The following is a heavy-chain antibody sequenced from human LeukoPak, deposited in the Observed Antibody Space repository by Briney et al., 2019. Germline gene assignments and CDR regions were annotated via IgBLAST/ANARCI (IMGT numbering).Heavy chain of an antibody. Sequence: SVKVSCKASGGTFSSYAISWVRQAPGQGLEWMGRIIPIFGTANYAQKFQGRATITTDESTSTAYMELNSLRSEDTAVYYCARDRDDYSNYVVSDYWGQGTLVTVSS. CDR2: IIPIFGTA. V-gene: IGHV1-69*05. CDR1: GGTFSSYA. D-gene: IGHD4-11*01. J-gene: IGHJ4*02. CDR3: ARDRDDYSNYVVSDY.